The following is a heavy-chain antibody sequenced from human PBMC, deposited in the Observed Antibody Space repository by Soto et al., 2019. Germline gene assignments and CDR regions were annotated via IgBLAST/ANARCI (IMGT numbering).Heavy chain of an antibody. D-gene: IGHD6-19*01. CDR3: ARDSPGIAVANYYYYYGMDV. CDR1: GGSISSYY. CDR2: IYYSGST. Sequence: LSLTCTVSGGSISSYYWSWIRQPPGKGLEWIGYIYYSGSTNYNPSLKSRVTISVDTSKNQFSLKLSSVTAADTAVYYCARDSPGIAVANYYYYYGMDVWGQGTTVTVSS. J-gene: IGHJ6*02. V-gene: IGHV4-59*01.